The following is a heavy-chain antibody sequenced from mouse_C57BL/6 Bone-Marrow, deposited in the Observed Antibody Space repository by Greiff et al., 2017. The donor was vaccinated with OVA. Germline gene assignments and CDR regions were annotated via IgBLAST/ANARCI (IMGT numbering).Heavy chain of an antibody. CDR1: GYSFTDYN. CDR3: ASRGGYYGYDEHYLDY. CDR2: INPNYGTT. D-gene: IGHD2-2*01. Sequence: HLVESGPELVKPGASVKISCKASGYSFTDYNMNWVKQSNGKSLEWIGVINPNYGTTSYNQKFKGKATLTVDQSSSTAYMQLNSLTSEDSAVYYGASRGGYYGYDEHYLDYWGQGTTLTVSS. V-gene: IGHV1-39*01. J-gene: IGHJ2*01.